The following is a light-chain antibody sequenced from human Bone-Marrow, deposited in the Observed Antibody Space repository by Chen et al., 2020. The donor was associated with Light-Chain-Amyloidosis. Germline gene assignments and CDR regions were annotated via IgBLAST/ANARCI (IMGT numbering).Light chain of an antibody. CDR3: QQYKNWPSIT. CDR1: QIVSSN. J-gene: IGKJ5*01. V-gene: IGKV3-15*01. CDR2: GAS. Sequence: EIVMTQSPATLSVSPGERATLSCRARQIVSSNLAWYQHKPGQAPRLLVYGASARGTGIPARFSGRGTGTEFALTITSLQSEDFAVYYCQQYKNWPSITFGQGTRLEVK.